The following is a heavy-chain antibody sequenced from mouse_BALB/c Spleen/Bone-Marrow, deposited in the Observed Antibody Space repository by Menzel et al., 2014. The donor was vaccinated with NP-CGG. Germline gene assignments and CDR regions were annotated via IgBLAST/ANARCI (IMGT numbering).Heavy chain of an antibody. D-gene: IGHD2-4*01. J-gene: IGHJ3*01. V-gene: IGHV5-17*02. CDR3: ARGITTGFAY. CDR1: GFTFSSFG. Sequence: EVQGVESGGGLVQPGGSRKLSCAASGFTFSSFGMHWVRQAPEKGLEWVAYISSGSSTIYYVDTVKGRFTISRDNPKNTLFLQMTSLRSEDTAMYYCARGITTGFAYWGQGTLVTVSS. CDR2: ISSGSSTI.